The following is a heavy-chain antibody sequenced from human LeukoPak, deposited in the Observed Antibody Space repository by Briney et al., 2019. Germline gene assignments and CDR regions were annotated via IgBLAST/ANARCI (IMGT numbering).Heavy chain of an antibody. Sequence: SETLSLTCTVSGASISSGDYNWSWIRQPPGKGLEWIGYIYYSGSTYYNPSLKSRVTISVDTSKNQFSLKLSSVTAAVTAVYYCATYCSSTSCQNEGFDYWGQGTLVTVSS. CDR1: GASISSGDYN. D-gene: IGHD2-2*01. J-gene: IGHJ4*02. V-gene: IGHV4-30-4*08. CDR3: ATYCSSTSCQNEGFDY. CDR2: IYYSGST.